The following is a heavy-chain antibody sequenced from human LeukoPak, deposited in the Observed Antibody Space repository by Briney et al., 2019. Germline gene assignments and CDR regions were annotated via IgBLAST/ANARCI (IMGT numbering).Heavy chain of an antibody. CDR1: GGSISSYY. CDR3: ARDRRGRTYYFDY. CDR2: IYYSGST. Sequence: NPSETLSLTCTVSGGSISSYYWSWIRQPPGKGLEWIGYIYYSGSTNYNPSLKSRVTISVDTSKNQYSLKLSAVTAADTAVYYCARDRRGRTYYFDYWGQGTLVTVSS. V-gene: IGHV4-59*01. J-gene: IGHJ4*02.